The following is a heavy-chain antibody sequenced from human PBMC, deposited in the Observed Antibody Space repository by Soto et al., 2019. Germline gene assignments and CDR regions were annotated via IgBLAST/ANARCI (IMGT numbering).Heavy chain of an antibody. CDR3: ARDQSSGWHNWFDP. V-gene: IGHV1-18*04. J-gene: IGHJ5*02. CDR1: GYTFTSYG. D-gene: IGHD6-19*01. Sequence: ASVKVSCKASGYTFTSYGISWVRQAPGQGLEWMGWISAYNGNTNYAQKLQGRVTMTTDTSTSTAYMELRSLRSDDKAVYYCARDQSSGWHNWFDPWGKGTLVTVSS. CDR2: ISAYNGNT.